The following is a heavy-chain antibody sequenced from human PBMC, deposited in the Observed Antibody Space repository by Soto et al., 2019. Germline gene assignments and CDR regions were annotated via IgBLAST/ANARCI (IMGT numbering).Heavy chain of an antibody. D-gene: IGHD3-10*01. CDR2: IYYSGST. Sequence: SETLSLTCTVSGGSISSYYWSWIRQPAVKGLEWIGYIYYSGSTNYNPSLKSRVTISVDTSKNQFSLKLNSMTAADTAVYYCARHNYGSGSTYFDYWGQGTLVTVSS. J-gene: IGHJ4*02. CDR1: GGSISSYY. V-gene: IGHV4-59*08. CDR3: ARHNYGSGSTYFDY.